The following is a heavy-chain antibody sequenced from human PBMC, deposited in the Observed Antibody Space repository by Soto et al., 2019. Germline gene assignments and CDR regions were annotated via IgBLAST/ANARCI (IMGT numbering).Heavy chain of an antibody. J-gene: IGHJ4*02. V-gene: IGHV3-23*01. D-gene: IGHD5-12*01. Sequence: EVQLLESGGGLVQPGGSLRLSCAASGFTFSSYAMSWVRQAPGKGLEWVSAISGSGGSTYYADSVKGRFTISRDNSKNTLYLQMNSLRAEDTAVYYCAKDRASVGGLPRWIIFDYWGQGTLVTVSS. CDR3: AKDRASVGGLPRWIIFDY. CDR2: ISGSGGST. CDR1: GFTFSSYA.